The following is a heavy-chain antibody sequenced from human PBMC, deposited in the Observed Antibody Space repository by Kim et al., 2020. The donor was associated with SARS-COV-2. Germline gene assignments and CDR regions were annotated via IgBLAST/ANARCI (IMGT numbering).Heavy chain of an antibody. V-gene: IGHV3-74*01. CDR2: INSDGRIT. CDR3: ARVPHYDSSGYYFEY. CDR1: GFTFSYHW. Sequence: GGSLRLSCAASGFTFSYHWLHWVRQAPGKGLVWVSRINSDGRITTYADSVKGRFTISRDNAKNTLYLEMNNLRVEDTAFYYCARVPHYDSSGYYFEYWGQGTLVSVSP. D-gene: IGHD3-22*01. J-gene: IGHJ4*02.